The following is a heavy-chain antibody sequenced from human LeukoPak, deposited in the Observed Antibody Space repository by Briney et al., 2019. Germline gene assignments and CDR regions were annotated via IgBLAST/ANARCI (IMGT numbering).Heavy chain of an antibody. D-gene: IGHD3-10*01. CDR2: INHSGST. J-gene: IGHJ6*02. CDR3: ARGFGFRTYYYYYGMDV. Sequence: SETLSLTCAVYGGSFSGCYWSWIRQPPGKGLEWIGEINHSGSTNYNPSLKSRVTISVDTSKNQFSLKLSSVTAADTAVYYCARGFGFRTYYYYYGMDVWGQGTTVTVSS. CDR1: GGSFSGCY. V-gene: IGHV4-34*01.